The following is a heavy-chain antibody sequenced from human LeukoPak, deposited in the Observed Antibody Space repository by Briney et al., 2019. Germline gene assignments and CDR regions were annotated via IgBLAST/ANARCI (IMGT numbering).Heavy chain of an antibody. Sequence: PGGSLRLSCAASGFTFSNAMSWVRQAPGKGLQWVSAISGSGGRTYYADSVKGRFTISRDNAKNTLYLQMNSLRAEDTAVYHCARGDLVAATYYYYYMDVWGKGTTVTVSS. CDR2: ISGSGGRT. D-gene: IGHD1-26*01. J-gene: IGHJ6*03. V-gene: IGHV3-23*01. CDR1: GFTFSNA. CDR3: ARGDLVAATYYYYYMDV.